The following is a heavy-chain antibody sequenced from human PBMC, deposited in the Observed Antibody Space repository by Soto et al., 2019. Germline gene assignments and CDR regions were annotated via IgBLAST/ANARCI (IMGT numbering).Heavy chain of an antibody. V-gene: IGHV2-70*11. CDR2: IDWDDDK. CDR1: GFSLSTSGIC. Sequence: SGPTLVNPTQTLTLTCTFSGFSLSTSGICVSWIRQPPGKALEWLARIDWDDDKHYSTSLKTRLTISKDTSKNQVVLTMTNMDPVDTATYDCARVTKWWLQVDYWGQGILVTVSS. D-gene: IGHD2-15*01. CDR3: ARVTKWWLQVDY. J-gene: IGHJ4*02.